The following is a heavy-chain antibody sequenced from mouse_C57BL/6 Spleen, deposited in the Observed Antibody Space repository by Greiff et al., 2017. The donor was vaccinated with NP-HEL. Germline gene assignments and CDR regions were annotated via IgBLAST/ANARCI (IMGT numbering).Heavy chain of an antibody. CDR3: ARDHGGFAY. D-gene: IGHD1-1*01. J-gene: IGHJ3*01. CDR1: GYSITSGYY. V-gene: IGHV3-6*01. Sequence: ESGPGLVKPSQSLSLTCSVTGYSITSGYYWNWIRQFPGNKLEWMGYISYDGSNNYNPSLKNRISITRDTSKNQFFLKLNSVTTEDTATYYCARDHGGFAYWGQGTLVTVSA. CDR2: ISYDGSN.